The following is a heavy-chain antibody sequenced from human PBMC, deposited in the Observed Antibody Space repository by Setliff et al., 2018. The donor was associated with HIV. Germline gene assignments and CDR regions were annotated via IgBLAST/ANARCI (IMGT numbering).Heavy chain of an antibody. CDR2: MNPNSPDT. J-gene: IGHJ4*02. D-gene: IGHD1-26*01. Sequence: ASVKVSCKASGYTFSGDYIHWVRQAPGQGLEWMGWMNPNSPDTNYAQKFQGRVTMTRDTSINTVYMEVSSLRSDDTAVYYCSRDVGVPGRGNALDYWGQGTQVTVPS. V-gene: IGHV1-2*02. CDR1: GYTFSGDY. CDR3: SRDVGVPGRGNALDY.